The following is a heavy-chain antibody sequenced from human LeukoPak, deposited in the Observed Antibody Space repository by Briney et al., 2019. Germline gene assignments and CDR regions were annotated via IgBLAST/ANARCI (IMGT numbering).Heavy chain of an antibody. CDR1: GGSIGGYY. Sequence: PSETLSLTCTVSGGSIGGYYWSWIRQPPGKGLEWIRHIYYSGSTNYNPSLKSRVTISVDTSKNQFSLKMTSVTAADTAVYYCVRHPWRMGSRDYNFDDWGQGTLVTVSS. J-gene: IGHJ4*02. D-gene: IGHD3-16*01. V-gene: IGHV4-59*08. CDR3: VRHPWRMGSRDYNFDD. CDR2: IYYSGST.